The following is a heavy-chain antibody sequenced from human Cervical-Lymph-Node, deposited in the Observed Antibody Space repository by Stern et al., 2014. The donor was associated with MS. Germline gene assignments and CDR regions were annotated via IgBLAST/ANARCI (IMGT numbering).Heavy chain of an antibody. J-gene: IGHJ4*02. CDR2: IYSDGSGA. Sequence: EVQLVESGGGLVQPGGSLRLSCAASGFTFSNYWMHWVRQAPGKGLVWVSRIYSDGSGATYADSVKGRFTISRDNGKRTLYLQMNSLRAEDTAVYYCARADQSAGRSLDYWGQGTLVTVSS. CDR1: GFTFSNYW. V-gene: IGHV3-74*02. CDR3: ARADQSAGRSLDY.